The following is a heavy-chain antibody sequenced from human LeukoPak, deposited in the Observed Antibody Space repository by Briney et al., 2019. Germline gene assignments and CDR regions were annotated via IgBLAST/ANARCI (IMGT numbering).Heavy chain of an antibody. J-gene: IGHJ4*02. V-gene: IGHV4-30-2*01. D-gene: IGHD5-12*01. Sequence: SQTLSLTCAVSGGSISSGGYSWSWIRQPPGKVLEWIGYIYHSGSTYYNPSLKSRVTISVDRSKNQFSLKLSSVTAADTAVYYCARGVYSGYDFGFDYWGQGTLVTVSS. CDR2: IYHSGST. CDR3: ARGVYSGYDFGFDY. CDR1: GGSISSGGYS.